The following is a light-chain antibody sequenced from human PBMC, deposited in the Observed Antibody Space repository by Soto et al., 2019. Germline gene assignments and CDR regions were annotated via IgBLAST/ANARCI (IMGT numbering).Light chain of an antibody. CDR1: QFIRNW. CDR3: QQYNGDSGYT. J-gene: IGKJ2*01. CDR2: DAS. V-gene: IGKV1-5*01. Sequence: DIQMTQSPSTLSASVGDRVTNTCRASQFIRNWLAWYQQKPGTAPKLLIYDASTLESGVPSRFSGSGSGTEFTLTISRLQPDDFATYYCQQYNGDSGYTFGQGTKVDIK.